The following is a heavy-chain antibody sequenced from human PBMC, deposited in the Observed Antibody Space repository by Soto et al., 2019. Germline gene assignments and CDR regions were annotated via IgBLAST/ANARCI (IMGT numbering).Heavy chain of an antibody. D-gene: IGHD2-15*01. Sequence: PSETLSLTCTVSGGSISSGGYYWSWIRQHPGKGLEWIGYIYYSGSTYYNPSLKSRATISVDTSKNQFSLKLSSVTAADTAVYYCARDQCSGGSCSLGTNWFDPWGQRTLVTVSS. J-gene: IGHJ5*02. V-gene: IGHV4-31*03. CDR1: GGSISSGGYY. CDR2: IYYSGST. CDR3: ARDQCSGGSCSLGTNWFDP.